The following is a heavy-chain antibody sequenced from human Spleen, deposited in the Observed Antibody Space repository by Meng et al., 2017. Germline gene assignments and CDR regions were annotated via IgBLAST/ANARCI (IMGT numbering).Heavy chain of an antibody. D-gene: IGHD6-19*01. V-gene: IGHV1-2*06. J-gene: IGHJ4*02. CDR3: AREDRGWYPHFDY. CDR2: INPNRGGT. CDR1: GYTFNGYY. Sequence: QVQLVQSGAEVKKPGASVKVSCKASGYTFNGYYLHWLRQAPGQGLEWMGRINPNRGGTNYAQSFEGRVTMTRDTSISTAYMELSRLRSDDTAVYYCAREDRGWYPHFDYWGQGTLVTVSS.